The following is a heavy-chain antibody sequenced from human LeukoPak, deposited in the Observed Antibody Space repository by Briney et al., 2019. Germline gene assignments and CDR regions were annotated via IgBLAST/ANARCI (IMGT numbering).Heavy chain of an antibody. CDR2: IKQDGSEK. CDR1: GFIFSTYG. Sequence: GGSLRLSCAASGFIFSTYGIYWVRQAPGKGLEWVANIKQDGSEKYYVDSVKGRFTISRDNAKNSLYLQMNSLRAEDTAVYYCARDPPNYWGQGTLVTVSS. V-gene: IGHV3-7*01. J-gene: IGHJ4*02. CDR3: ARDPPNY.